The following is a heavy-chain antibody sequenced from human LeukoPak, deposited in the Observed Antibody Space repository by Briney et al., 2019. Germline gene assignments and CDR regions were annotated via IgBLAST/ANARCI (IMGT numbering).Heavy chain of an antibody. D-gene: IGHD1-26*01. J-gene: IGHJ4*02. CDR3: ARDLVGARADY. CDR1: GFTFSSDW. Sequence: GGSLRLSCAASGFTFSSDWMSWGRQAPGKGLEWVANIKQDGGEKYYVDSVKGRFTISRDNAKNSLYLQMNSLRAEDTSVYYCARDLVGARADYRGQGTLVTVSS. V-gene: IGHV3-7*01. CDR2: IKQDGGEK.